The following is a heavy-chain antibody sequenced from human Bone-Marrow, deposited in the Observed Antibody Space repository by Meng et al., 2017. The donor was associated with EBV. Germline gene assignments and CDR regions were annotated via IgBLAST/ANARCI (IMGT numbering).Heavy chain of an antibody. CDR1: GGTFRSDA. D-gene: IGHD3-10*01. V-gene: IGHV1-69*01. Sequence: QVQLVQSGAEVKKXXSXVKVSCKTSGGTFRSDAISWVRQGPGQGLEWMGGLIPMSGAPHYAQKFQDRVTITADESTSTHYMDLSGLRSEDTAVYYCASESGRGFTPDYWGQGTLVTVSS. CDR3: ASESGRGFTPDY. J-gene: IGHJ4*02. CDR2: LIPMSGAP.